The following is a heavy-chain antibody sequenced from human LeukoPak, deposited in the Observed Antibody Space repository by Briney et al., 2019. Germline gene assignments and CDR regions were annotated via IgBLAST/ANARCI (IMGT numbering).Heavy chain of an antibody. Sequence: GESLKISCKHSEYSFPNYCIGWVRQLPGKGLEWMGIIYPDDSDTRYSPSFQGQVTISADRSISTAYLQWSSLKASDTAMYYCAIGRGGQQLGDYWGQGTLVIASS. CDR2: IYPDDSDT. CDR3: AIGRGGQQLGDY. CDR1: EYSFPNYC. D-gene: IGHD6-13*01. J-gene: IGHJ4*02. V-gene: IGHV5-51*01.